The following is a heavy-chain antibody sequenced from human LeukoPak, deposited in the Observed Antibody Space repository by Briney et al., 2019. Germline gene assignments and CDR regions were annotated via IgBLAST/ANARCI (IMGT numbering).Heavy chain of an antibody. CDR3: ARDGGGYFEADY. Sequence: GGSLRLSCAASGFTFSSYSMNWVRQAPGKGLEWVSSISSSSSYIYYADSVKGRFTISRDNAKNSLYLQMNSLRAEDTAVYYCARDGGGYFEADYWGQGTLVTVSS. D-gene: IGHD3-22*01. J-gene: IGHJ4*02. V-gene: IGHV3-21*01. CDR1: GFTFSSYS. CDR2: ISSSSSYI.